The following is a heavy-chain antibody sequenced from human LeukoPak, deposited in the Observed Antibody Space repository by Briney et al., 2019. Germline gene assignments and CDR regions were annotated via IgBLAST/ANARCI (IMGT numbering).Heavy chain of an antibody. V-gene: IGHV1-69*04. CDR3: VPGGGAFDY. CDR2: IIPILGIA. Sequence: ASVKVSCKASGGTFSSYAISWVRQAPGQGLEWMGRIIPILGIANYAQKFQGRVTITADKSTSTAYMELSSLRAEDTAVYYCVPGGGAFDYWGQGTLVTVSS. D-gene: IGHD3-10*01. J-gene: IGHJ4*02. CDR1: GGTFSSYA.